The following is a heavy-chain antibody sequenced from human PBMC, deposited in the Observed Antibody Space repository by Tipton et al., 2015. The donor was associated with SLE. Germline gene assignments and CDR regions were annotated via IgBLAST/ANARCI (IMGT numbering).Heavy chain of an antibody. J-gene: IGHJ4*02. CDR3: ARDQVPGSMPDY. V-gene: IGHV3-48*03. Sequence: SLRLSCAASGFTFSSYAMSWVRQAPGKGLEWVAYISASGSSINYADSVKGRFTVSRDNAKRSLYLQMNSLRAEDTAVYYCARDQVPGSMPDYWGQGTLVTVSS. CDR2: ISASGSSI. CDR1: GFTFSSYA. D-gene: IGHD2/OR15-2a*01.